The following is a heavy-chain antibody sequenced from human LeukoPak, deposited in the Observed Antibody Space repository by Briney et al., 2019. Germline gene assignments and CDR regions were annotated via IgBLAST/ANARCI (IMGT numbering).Heavy chain of an antibody. CDR1: GGSISSYY. Sequence: PSETLSLTCTVSGGSISSYYWSWIRQPPGRGLGGIGIIYYSGSTNYNPSLKSRVTISVDTSKNQFSLKLSSVTAADTAVYYCARAGSSGYYYYYYMDVWGKGTTVTVSS. CDR3: ARAGSSGYYYYYYMDV. J-gene: IGHJ6*03. V-gene: IGHV4-59*01. D-gene: IGHD3-22*01. CDR2: IYYSGST.